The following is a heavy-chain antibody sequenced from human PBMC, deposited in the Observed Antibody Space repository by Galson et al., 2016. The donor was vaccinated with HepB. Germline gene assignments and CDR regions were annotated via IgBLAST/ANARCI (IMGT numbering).Heavy chain of an antibody. CDR3: ARAPCSGGSCYSYYQYYYGIDV. J-gene: IGHJ6*02. Sequence: TLSLTCTVSGGSIISGGYYWSWIRQHPGKGLEWIGYIYYSGSTHYNPPLKSRVTISVDTSKNQFSLRLSSVSAADTAVYYCARAPCSGGSCYSYYQYYYGIDVWGQGATVTVSS. CDR2: IYYSGST. V-gene: IGHV4-31*03. CDR1: GGSIISGGYY. D-gene: IGHD2-15*01.